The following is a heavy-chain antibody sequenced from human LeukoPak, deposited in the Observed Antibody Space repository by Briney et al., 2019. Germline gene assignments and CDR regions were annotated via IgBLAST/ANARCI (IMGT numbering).Heavy chain of an antibody. CDR3: ASVARTGYSYGVRFDY. J-gene: IGHJ4*02. CDR2: IYYSGST. CDR1: GGSISSSSYY. D-gene: IGHD5-18*01. Sequence: PSETLSLTCTVSGGSISSSSYYWGWIRQPPGKGLEWIVSIYYSGSTCYNPSLKSRVTISVDTSKNHFSLKMRSVTAADTAVYYCASVARTGYSYGVRFDYWGQGTLVTVSS. V-gene: IGHV4-39*07.